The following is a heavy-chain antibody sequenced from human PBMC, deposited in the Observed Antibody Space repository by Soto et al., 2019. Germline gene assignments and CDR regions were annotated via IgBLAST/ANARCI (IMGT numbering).Heavy chain of an antibody. CDR1: GYTFTSYY. CDR3: ARRGEGKVAATIYYFDY. CDR2: INPNGGQT. V-gene: IGHV1-46*01. J-gene: IGHJ4*02. Sequence: ASVKVSCKASGYTFTSYYLHWVRQAPGQGLEWMGVINPNGGQTNYAQKFQGRVTMTRDKSTSTIYMELSSLRFEDTAVYYCARRGEGKVAATIYYFDYWGQGTLVTVSS. D-gene: IGHD2-15*01.